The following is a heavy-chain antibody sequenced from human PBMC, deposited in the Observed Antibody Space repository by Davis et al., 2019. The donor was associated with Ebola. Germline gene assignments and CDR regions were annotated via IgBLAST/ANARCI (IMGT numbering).Heavy chain of an antibody. Sequence: PGGSLRLSCAASGFTFSSYWMSWVRQAPGKGLEWVANIKQDGSEKYYADSVKGRFTISRDNAKNSLYLQMNSLRAEDTAVYYCARYYYDSSGYYYRDWGQGTLVTVSS. CDR2: IKQDGSEK. J-gene: IGHJ4*02. CDR3: ARYYYDSSGYYYRD. V-gene: IGHV3-7*01. CDR1: GFTFSSYW. D-gene: IGHD3-22*01.